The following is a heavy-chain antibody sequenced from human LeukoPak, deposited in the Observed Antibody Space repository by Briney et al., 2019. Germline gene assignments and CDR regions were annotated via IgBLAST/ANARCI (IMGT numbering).Heavy chain of an antibody. CDR3: ARVVYDILTGPISYGMDV. V-gene: IGHV1-2*02. J-gene: IGHJ6*02. CDR2: INPNSGGT. CDR1: GYTFTGYY. D-gene: IGHD3-9*01. Sequence: GASVKVSCKASGYTFTGYYMHWVRQAPGQGLEWMGWINPNSGGTNYAQKFQGRVTMTRDTSISTAYMELSRLRSDDTAVYYCARVVYDILTGPISYGMDVRGQGTTVTVSS.